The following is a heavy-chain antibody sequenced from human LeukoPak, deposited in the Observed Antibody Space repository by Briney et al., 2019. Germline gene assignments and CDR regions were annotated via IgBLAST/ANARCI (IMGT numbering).Heavy chain of an antibody. CDR2: ISWNSGSI. Sequence: GGSLRLSCAASGFTFDDYAMHWVRQAPGKGLEWVSGISWNSGSIGYADSVRGRFTISRDNAKNSLYLQMNSLRAEDTALYYCAKDRRPMTTAFDYWGQGTLVTVSS. D-gene: IGHD4-17*01. CDR3: AKDRRPMTTAFDY. J-gene: IGHJ4*02. V-gene: IGHV3-9*01. CDR1: GFTFDDYA.